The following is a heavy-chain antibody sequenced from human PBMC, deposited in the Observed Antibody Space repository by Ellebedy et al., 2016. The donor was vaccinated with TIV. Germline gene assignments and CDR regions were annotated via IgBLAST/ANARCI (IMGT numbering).Heavy chain of an antibody. CDR3: ARVGFNYNAMDV. J-gene: IGHJ6*02. CDR2: VTAHNLDR. CDR1: GYTLSRFG. Sequence: AASVKVSCKASGYTLSRFGVSWVRQAPGQGLEWMGWVTAHNLDRVYAPKFQGRVTLTTDTSTDTAHMELKSLMSDDTALYFCARVGFNYNAMDVWGQGTTVIVSS. V-gene: IGHV1-18*04.